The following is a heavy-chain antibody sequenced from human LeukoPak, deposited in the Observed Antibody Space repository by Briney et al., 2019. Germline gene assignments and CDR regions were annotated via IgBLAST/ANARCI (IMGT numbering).Heavy chain of an antibody. J-gene: IGHJ4*02. CDR2: ISSSGSTI. V-gene: IGHV3-48*03. D-gene: IGHD2-8*01. CDR1: GFTFSSYE. Sequence: QPGGSLRLSCAASGFTFSSYEMNWVRQAPGKRLEWVSYISSSGSTIYYADSVKGRFTISRDNAKNSLYLQMNSLRAEDTAVYYCASSRPYCTNGVCFYFDYWGQGTLVTVSS. CDR3: ASSRPYCTNGVCFYFDY.